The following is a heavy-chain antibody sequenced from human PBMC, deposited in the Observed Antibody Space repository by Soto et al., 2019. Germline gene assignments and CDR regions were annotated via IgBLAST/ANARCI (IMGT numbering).Heavy chain of an antibody. CDR1: GGSMISYY. CDR3: AREGVTRNYYYYGMAF. Sequence: PSETLSLTCTVSGGSMISYYWSWIRQPPGKGLEWIGFIYYSGSTNYNPSLKSRVTISVDTSKNQFSLKLSSVTAADTAVYYCAREGVTRNYYYYGMAFWGQGTSVTVSS. V-gene: IGHV4-59*01. CDR2: IYYSGST. D-gene: IGHD2-21*02. J-gene: IGHJ6*02.